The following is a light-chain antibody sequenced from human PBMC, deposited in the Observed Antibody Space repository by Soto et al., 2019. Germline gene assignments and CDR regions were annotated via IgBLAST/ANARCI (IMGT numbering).Light chain of an antibody. V-gene: IGLV2-14*03. Sequence: QSVLTQPASVSGSPGQSITISCTGTSSDVGGYNYVSWYQHHPGKAPKLMIYDVSNRPSGVSNRFSGSKSGNTASLTISGLQAEDEADYYCTSYTSTSTLGKVFGGGTQLTVL. CDR1: SSDVGGYNY. J-gene: IGLJ2*01. CDR2: DVS. CDR3: TSYTSTSTLGKV.